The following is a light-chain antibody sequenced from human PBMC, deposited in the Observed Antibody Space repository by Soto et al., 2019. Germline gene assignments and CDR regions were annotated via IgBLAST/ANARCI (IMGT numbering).Light chain of an antibody. J-gene: IGKJ1*01. CDR2: GAS. CDR1: QSVSSSY. Sequence: EIVLTQSPGTLSLSPGERATLSCRASQSVSSSYLAWYQQKPGQAPRLLIYGASSRATGIPDRFSGSGSGTDFTLTISRLEPEDFAVYYCQHGKTFGQGTKVEI. CDR3: QHGKT. V-gene: IGKV3-20*01.